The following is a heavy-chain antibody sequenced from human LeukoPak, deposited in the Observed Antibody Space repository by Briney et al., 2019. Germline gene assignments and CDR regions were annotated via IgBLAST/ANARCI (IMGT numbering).Heavy chain of an antibody. J-gene: IGHJ6*03. CDR1: GGSISSGSYY. CDR3: ARVHLRRYCSSTSCHTFYYYYMDV. V-gene: IGHV4-61*02. D-gene: IGHD2-2*02. Sequence: SQTLSLTCTVSGGSISSGSYYWSRIRQPAGKGLEWIGRIYTSGSTNYNPSLKSRVTISVDTSKNQFSLKLSSVTAADTAVYYCARVHLRRYCSSTSCHTFYYYYMDVWGKGTTVTVSS. CDR2: IYTSGST.